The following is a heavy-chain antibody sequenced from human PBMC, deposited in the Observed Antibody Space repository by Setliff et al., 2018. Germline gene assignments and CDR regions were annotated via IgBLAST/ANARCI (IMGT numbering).Heavy chain of an antibody. V-gene: IGHV4-38-2*01. Sequence: SETLSLTCAVSGHSIDSDSYWGWIRQSPGKGLEWIGSLYRTANTYYNPAVRSRVTISPDTSKNQFSLKLTSVTAADTAVYYCARLSGSGSSPYFDFWGQGTLVTVSS. D-gene: IGHD3-10*01. CDR2: LYRTANT. CDR3: ARLSGSGSSPYFDF. J-gene: IGHJ4*02. CDR1: GHSIDSDSY.